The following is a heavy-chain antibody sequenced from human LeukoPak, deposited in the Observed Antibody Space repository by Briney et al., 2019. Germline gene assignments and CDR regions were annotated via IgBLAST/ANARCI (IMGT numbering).Heavy chain of an antibody. V-gene: IGHV3-23*01. J-gene: IGHJ4*02. D-gene: IGHD7-27*01. CDR3: AQDLAWGDFDH. CDR1: GFTFSSYG. Sequence: GGSLRLSCAASGFTFSSYGMSPRGGGTYYADSVKGRFTISRDDSKNTLSLQMNSLRVEDTAVYYCAQDLAWGDFDHWGQGTLVTVSS. CDR2: PRGGGT.